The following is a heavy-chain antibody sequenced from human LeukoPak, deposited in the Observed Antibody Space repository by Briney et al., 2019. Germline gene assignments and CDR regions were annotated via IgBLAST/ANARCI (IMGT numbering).Heavy chain of an antibody. V-gene: IGHV4-59*08. J-gene: IGHJ4*02. D-gene: IGHD6-6*01. CDR2: IYYTGST. Sequence: SETLSLTCTVSGGSISSYYWSWIRQPPGKGLEWIGYIYYTGSTSYNPSLKSRLTISLDTSKNQFSLNLNSVTAADTAVYYCVRLQYSSSSDYYFDYWGQGTLVTVSS. CDR1: GGSISSYY. CDR3: VRLQYSSSSDYYFDY.